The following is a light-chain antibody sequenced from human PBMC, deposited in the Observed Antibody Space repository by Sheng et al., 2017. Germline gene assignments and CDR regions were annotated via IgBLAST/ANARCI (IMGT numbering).Light chain of an antibody. CDR1: QSVSSS. J-gene: IGKJ4*01. CDR2: EAS. CDR3: QQYNSWPLT. V-gene: IGKV3-15*01. Sequence: ETVMTQSPVTLSVSPGESATLSCRTSQSVSSSLAWYQQKSGXAPRLLIYEASTRATGISLRFSGSGYGTEFTLTIDRLQSADFAVYYCQQYNSWPLTFGGGTKVEIK.